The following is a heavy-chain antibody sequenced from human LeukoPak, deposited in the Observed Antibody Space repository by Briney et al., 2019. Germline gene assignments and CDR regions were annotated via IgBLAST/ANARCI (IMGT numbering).Heavy chain of an antibody. CDR2: MNPNSGNT. Sequence: RASVKVSCKASGGTFSSYAVSWVRQATGQGLEWMGWMNPNSGNTGYAQKFQGRVTMTRNTSISTAYMELSSLRSEDTAVYYCASLFQPGLPDYWGQGTLVTVSS. CDR3: ASLFQPGLPDY. V-gene: IGHV1-8*02. CDR1: GGTFSSYA. D-gene: IGHD5-18*01. J-gene: IGHJ4*02.